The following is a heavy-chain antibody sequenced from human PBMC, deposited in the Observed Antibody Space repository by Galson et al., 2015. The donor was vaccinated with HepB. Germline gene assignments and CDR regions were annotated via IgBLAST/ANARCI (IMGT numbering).Heavy chain of an antibody. J-gene: IGHJ6*03. Sequence: SVKVSCKASGYTFTSYGISWVRQAPGQGLEWMGWINPNSGGTNYAQKFQGRVTMTRDTSISTAYMELSSLRSEDTAVYYCASPGYCSSTSCFAAVGYPKEIGYYYYYMDVWGKGTTVTVSS. V-gene: IGHV1-2*02. D-gene: IGHD2-2*01. CDR2: INPNSGGT. CDR1: GYTFTSYG. CDR3: ASPGYCSSTSCFAAVGYPKEIGYYYYYMDV.